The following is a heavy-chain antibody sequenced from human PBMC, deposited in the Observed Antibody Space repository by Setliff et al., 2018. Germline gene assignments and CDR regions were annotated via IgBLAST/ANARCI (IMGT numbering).Heavy chain of an antibody. CDR3: ARGEHIVSGDFYHYIDV. V-gene: IGHV1-18*01. CDR2: INPNAGNI. CDR1: GFRFTNFG. Sequence: GASVKVSCKTSGFRFTNFGFSWVRQAPGQGLEWMGWINPNAGNINYIQKFQGRVTMTRDTSISTAYMELRRLKSDDTAVYYCARGEHIVSGDFYHYIDVWGKGTTVTVSS. D-gene: IGHD2-15*01. J-gene: IGHJ6*03.